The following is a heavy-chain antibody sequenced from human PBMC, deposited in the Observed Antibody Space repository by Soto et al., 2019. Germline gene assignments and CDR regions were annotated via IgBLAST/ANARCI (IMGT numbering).Heavy chain of an antibody. CDR1: GYTFTSYA. CDR3: ARVTMVRGVIDYYGMDV. J-gene: IGHJ6*02. CDR2: INAGNGNT. D-gene: IGHD3-10*01. Sequence: ASVKVSCKASGYTFTSYAMHWVRQAPGQRLEWMGWINAGNGNTKYSQKFQGRVTITRDTSASTAYMELSSLRSEDTAVYYCARVTMVRGVIDYYGMDVWGQGTTVTVSS. V-gene: IGHV1-3*01.